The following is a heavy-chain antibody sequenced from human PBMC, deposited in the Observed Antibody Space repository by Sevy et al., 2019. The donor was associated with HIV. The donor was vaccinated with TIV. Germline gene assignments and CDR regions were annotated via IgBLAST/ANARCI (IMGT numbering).Heavy chain of an antibody. D-gene: IGHD6-19*01. CDR2: ISGSGGST. CDR1: GFTFSSYA. CDR3: AKSYSSGWYAGWYYFDY. J-gene: IGHJ4*02. Sequence: GGSLRLSCAASGFTFSSYAMSWVRQAPGKGLEWVSAISGSGGSTYYADSVKGRFTISRDNSKNTLYLQMNSLRAEDMAVYYCAKSYSSGWYAGWYYFDYWGQGTLVTVSS. V-gene: IGHV3-23*01.